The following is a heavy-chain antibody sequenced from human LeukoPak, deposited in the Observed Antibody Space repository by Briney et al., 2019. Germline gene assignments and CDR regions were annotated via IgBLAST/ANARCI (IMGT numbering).Heavy chain of an antibody. Sequence: SETLSLTCTVSSGSISSGDYYWSWIRQPPGKGLEWIGEINHSGSTNYNPSLKSRLTISVDTSRNQFSLHLSSVTAADTAVYYCAKRALRYCSDTTCYSNLDYWGQGTLVTVSS. CDR1: SGSISSGDYY. D-gene: IGHD2-2*02. CDR2: INHSGST. CDR3: AKRALRYCSDTTCYSNLDY. V-gene: IGHV4-30-4*08. J-gene: IGHJ4*01.